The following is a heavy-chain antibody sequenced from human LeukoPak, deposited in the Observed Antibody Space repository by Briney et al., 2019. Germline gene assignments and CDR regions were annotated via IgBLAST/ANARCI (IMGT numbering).Heavy chain of an antibody. V-gene: IGHV5-51*01. CDR3: AGLGSSDGWWGMDG. Sequence: GESLKISCKGSGYSFTSYWIGWVRQMPGKGLVWMGIIYTGDSDNRYSPSFQGQVTISAAKSISTPYLKWSSPTDSDTAMYYWAGLGSSDGWWGMDGWGQGTTVSVCS. J-gene: IGHJ6*02. D-gene: IGHD6-6*01. CDR1: GYSFTSYW. CDR2: IYTGDSDN.